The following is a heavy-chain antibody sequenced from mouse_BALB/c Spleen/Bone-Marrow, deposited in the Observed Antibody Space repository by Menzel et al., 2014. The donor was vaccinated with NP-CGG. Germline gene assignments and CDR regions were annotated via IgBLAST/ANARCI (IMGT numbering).Heavy chain of an antibody. D-gene: IGHD2-4*01. CDR3: ARQAYYDQTEVSFVY. J-gene: IGHJ3*01. CDR1: GFSFXNYG. CDR2: ISGDGRYT. Sequence: DVKLVESGGGLVKSGGSLKLSCAASGFSFXNYGMSWVRQTPEKRLEWVATISGDGRYTFYSDSVKGRFTISRDNAKNNLYLQLSSLRSEDTALYYCARQAYYDQTEVSFVYWGQGTLVTVSA. V-gene: IGHV5-9-2*01.